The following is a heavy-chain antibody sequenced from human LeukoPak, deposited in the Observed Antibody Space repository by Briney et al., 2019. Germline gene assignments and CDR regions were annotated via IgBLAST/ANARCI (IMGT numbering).Heavy chain of an antibody. CDR3: AREGPYYYGSGSYVPDY. D-gene: IGHD3-10*01. CDR2: INHSGST. Sequence: SETLSLTCAVYGGSFSGYYWSWIRQPPGKGLEWIGEINHSGSTNYNPSLKSRVTISVDTSKNQFSLKLSSVTAADTAVYYCAREGPYYYGSGSYVPDYWGQGTLVTVSS. V-gene: IGHV4-34*01. CDR1: GGSFSGYY. J-gene: IGHJ4*02.